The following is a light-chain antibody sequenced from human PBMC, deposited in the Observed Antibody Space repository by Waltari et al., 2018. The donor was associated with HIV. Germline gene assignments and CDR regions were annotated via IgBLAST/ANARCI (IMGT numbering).Light chain of an antibody. CDR3: QQGYNTPWT. Sequence: DIQLTQSPSSLSASVGDRVTITCRASRTISNYVNWYQQRPGKDPKLLIYAASTLQSGVPSRFSGSGSGTDFILTISSLRPEDFATYYCQQGYNTPWTFGQGTKVEIK. CDR2: AAS. CDR1: RTISNY. J-gene: IGKJ1*01. V-gene: IGKV1-39*01.